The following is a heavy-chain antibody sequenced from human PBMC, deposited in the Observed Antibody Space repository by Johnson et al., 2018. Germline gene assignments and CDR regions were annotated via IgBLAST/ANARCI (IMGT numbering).Heavy chain of an antibody. J-gene: IGHJ6*03. CDR3: ARGAYCGGDCYSRGNYYYMDV. Sequence: VQLVQSGGGLVQPGGSXRLSCAASGFTFSSYAMSWVRQAPGKGLEWVSVIYSGGSTYYAASVKGRFTISRNNSKNPLYLQMNSLKAEETAVYYWARGAYCGGDCYSRGNYYYMDVWGKGTTVTVSS. D-gene: IGHD2-21*02. V-gene: IGHV3-23*03. CDR2: IYSGGST. CDR1: GFTFSSYA.